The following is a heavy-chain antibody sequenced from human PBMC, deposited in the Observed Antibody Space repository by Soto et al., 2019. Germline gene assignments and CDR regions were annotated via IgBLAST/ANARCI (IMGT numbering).Heavy chain of an antibody. J-gene: IGHJ6*02. CDR2: ISYDGSNK. D-gene: IGHD3-22*01. CDR1: GFTFSSYA. CDR3: ARRDSSGYKAGYYYYYGMDV. Sequence: PGGSLRLSCAASGFTFSSYAMHWVRQAPGKGLEWVAVISYDGSNKYYADSVKGRFTISRDNSKNTLYLQMNSLRAEDTAVYYCARRDSSGYKAGYYYYYGMDVWGQGTTVTVSS. V-gene: IGHV3-30-3*01.